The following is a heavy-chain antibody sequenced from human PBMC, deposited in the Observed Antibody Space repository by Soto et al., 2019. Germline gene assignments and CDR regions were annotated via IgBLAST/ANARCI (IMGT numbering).Heavy chain of an antibody. CDR3: AKAGWLGWFDP. J-gene: IGHJ5*02. V-gene: IGHV1-8*01. CDR1: GDTFTSYD. Sequence: QVQLVQSGAEVKKPGASVKVSCKASGDTFTSYDINWVRQATGQGLEWMGWMNPKNGNTGYAQKFQGRVTMTRNTSITTAYMELSSLRSEDMAVYYCAKAGWLGWFDPWGQGTLVTVSS. D-gene: IGHD1-1*01. CDR2: MNPKNGNT.